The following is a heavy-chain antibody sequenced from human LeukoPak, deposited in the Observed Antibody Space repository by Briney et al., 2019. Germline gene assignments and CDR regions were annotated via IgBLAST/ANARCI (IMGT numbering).Heavy chain of an antibody. Sequence: GSLRLSCAASGFTFSSYAMSWVRQAPGKGLEWVSAISGSGGSTYYADSVKGRFTISRDNSKNTLYLQMNSLRAEDTAVYYCASSDYDILTGQTNNYYYYYGMDVWGQGTTVTVSS. V-gene: IGHV3-23*01. CDR1: GFTFSSYA. CDR3: ASSDYDILTGQTNNYYYYYGMDV. CDR2: ISGSGGST. D-gene: IGHD3-9*01. J-gene: IGHJ6*02.